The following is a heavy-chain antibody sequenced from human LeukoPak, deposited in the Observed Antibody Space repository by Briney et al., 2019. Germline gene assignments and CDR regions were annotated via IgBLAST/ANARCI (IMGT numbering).Heavy chain of an antibody. V-gene: IGHV3-74*01. CDR3: ASGVAAAGRDYFDY. Sequence: GGSLRLSCAASGFTFSSYWMHWVRQAPGKGLVWVSRINSDGSSTNYADSVKGRFTISRDNAKNTLYLQMNSLRAEDTAVYYCASGVAAAGRDYFDYWGPGTLVTVSS. CDR2: INSDGSST. CDR1: GFTFSSYW. J-gene: IGHJ4*02. D-gene: IGHD6-13*01.